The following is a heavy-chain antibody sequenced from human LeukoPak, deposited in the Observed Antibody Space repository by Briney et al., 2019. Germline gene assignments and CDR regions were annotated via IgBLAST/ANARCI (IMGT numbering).Heavy chain of an antibody. CDR2: IYYSGST. Sequence: SGTLSLTCTVSGGSISSNNYYWSWIRQPPGKGLEWIGYIYYSGSTNYNPSLKSRVTISVDTSKNQFSLKLSSVTAADTAVYYCARRHSGSYAFDYWGQGTLVTVSS. CDR1: GGSISSNNYY. CDR3: ARRHSGSYAFDY. V-gene: IGHV4-61*01. D-gene: IGHD1-26*01. J-gene: IGHJ4*02.